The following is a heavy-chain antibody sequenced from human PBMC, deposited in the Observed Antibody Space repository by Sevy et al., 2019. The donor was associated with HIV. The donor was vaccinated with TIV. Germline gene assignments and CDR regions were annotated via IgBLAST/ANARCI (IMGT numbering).Heavy chain of an antibody. Sequence: GGSLRLSCAASGFTFGSYWMTWVRQAPGKGLEWVANIKEGGSGRFYVDSVRGRFTVSRDNAKKTLYLQMNNLRGEDTALYYCARLYSSSSGRGLDNWGQGALVTVSS. J-gene: IGHJ4*02. D-gene: IGHD6-6*01. V-gene: IGHV3-7*01. CDR1: GFTFGSYW. CDR2: IKEGGSGR. CDR3: ARLYSSSSGRGLDN.